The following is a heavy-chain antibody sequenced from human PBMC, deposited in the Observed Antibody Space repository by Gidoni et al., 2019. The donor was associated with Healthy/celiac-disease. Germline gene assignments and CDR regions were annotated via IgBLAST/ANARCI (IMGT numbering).Heavy chain of an antibody. V-gene: IGHV3-30*02. CDR3: AKERGSSGYYYVIGWFDP. CDR1: GVTFSSYG. J-gene: IGHJ5*02. Sequence: QVQLVESGVGVVQPGRSRSLSCAASGVTFSSYGMHWVRQAPGKGLEWVAFIRYDGSNKYYADSVKGRFTISRDNSKNTLYLQMNSLRAEDTAVYYCAKERGSSGYYYVIGWFDPWGQGTLVTVSS. CDR2: IRYDGSNK. D-gene: IGHD3-22*01.